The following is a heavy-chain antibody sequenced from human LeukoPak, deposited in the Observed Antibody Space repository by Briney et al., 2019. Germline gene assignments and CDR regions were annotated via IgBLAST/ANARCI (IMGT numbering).Heavy chain of an antibody. J-gene: IGHJ4*02. V-gene: IGHV3-30*04. D-gene: IGHD2-15*01. CDR2: ISYDGSNK. CDR1: GFTFSSYA. Sequence: PGRSLRLSCAASGFTFSSYAMHWVRQAPGKGLEWVAVISYDGSNKYYADSVKGRFTISRDNSKNTLYLQMNSLRAEDTAVYYCARDGGLQDIVVVVATAPPDYWGQGTLVTVSS. CDR3: ARDGGLQDIVVVVATAPPDY.